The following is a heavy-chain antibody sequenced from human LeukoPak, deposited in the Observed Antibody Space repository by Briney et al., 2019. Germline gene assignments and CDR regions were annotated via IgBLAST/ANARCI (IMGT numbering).Heavy chain of an antibody. CDR2: IWYDGSNK. CDR1: GFTFSSYG. D-gene: IGHD3-10*01. J-gene: IGHJ3*01. CDR3: VRDGMGVIKAFDV. V-gene: IGHV3-33*01. Sequence: GGSLRLSCAASGFTFSSYGMHWVRQAPGKGLEWVAVIWYDGSNKYYADPVKGRFTISRDNAKNSLYLQMNSLRAEDTAVYYCVRDGMGVIKAFDVWGQGTMVTVTS.